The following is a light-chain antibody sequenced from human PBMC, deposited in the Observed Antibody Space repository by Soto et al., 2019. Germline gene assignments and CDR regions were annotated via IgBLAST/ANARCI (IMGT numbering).Light chain of an antibody. CDR2: GAS. J-gene: IGKJ1*01. Sequence: ELVLTQSPGTLSLSPRERATLCCWASQSISSSYLAWYQQKPGQAPRLLIYGASTRATGIPDRFSGSGSGTDFTLTISRLESEDFAVYYCQQYGSSPRTFGQGTKVDI. CDR1: QSISSSY. CDR3: QQYGSSPRT. V-gene: IGKV3-20*01.